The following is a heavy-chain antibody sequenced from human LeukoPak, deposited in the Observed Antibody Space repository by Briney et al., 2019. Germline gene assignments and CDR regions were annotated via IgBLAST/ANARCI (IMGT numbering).Heavy chain of an antibody. Sequence: SETLSLTCTVSGGSISSYYWSWIRQPPGKGLEWIGYIYYSGSTNYNPSLKSRVTISVDTSKNQFSLKLSSVTAADTAVYYCARHDALLDYFDYWGQGTLVTVSS. V-gene: IGHV4-59*08. D-gene: IGHD2-8*02. CDR1: GGSISSYY. J-gene: IGHJ4*02. CDR2: IYYSGST. CDR3: ARHDALLDYFDY.